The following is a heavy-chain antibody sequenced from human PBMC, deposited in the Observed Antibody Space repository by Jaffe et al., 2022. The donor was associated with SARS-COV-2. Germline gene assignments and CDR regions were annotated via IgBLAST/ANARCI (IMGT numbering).Heavy chain of an antibody. J-gene: IGHJ5*01. CDR3: AAAYSAGWFDY. CDR1: GFTFSNYG. Sequence: QVQLVESGGGVVQPGRSLRLSCTASGFTFSNYGMHWVRQAPGKGLEWVAAIWYDGSKENFADSVKGRFTISRDNSKNTVWLQMDSLTAEDTAVYYCAAAYSAGWFDYWGQGTLVTVSS. V-gene: IGHV3-33*01. D-gene: IGHD2-21*01. CDR2: IWYDGSKE.